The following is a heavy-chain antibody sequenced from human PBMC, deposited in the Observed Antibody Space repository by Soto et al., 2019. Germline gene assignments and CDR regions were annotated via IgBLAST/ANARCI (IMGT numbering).Heavy chain of an antibody. CDR1: GFTFSSYG. Sequence: QVQLAESGGGVVQPGRSLRLSCAASGFTFSSYGMHWVRQAPGKGLEWVAVISYDGINKYYGDSVKGRFTISRDNRKNTLYLQMNSLRTEDTAMYHCAKDLRATVTVESQTSNWFDPWGQGTLVVVSS. J-gene: IGHJ5*02. CDR3: AKDLRATVTVESQTSNWFDP. CDR2: ISYDGINK. V-gene: IGHV3-30*18. D-gene: IGHD4-17*01.